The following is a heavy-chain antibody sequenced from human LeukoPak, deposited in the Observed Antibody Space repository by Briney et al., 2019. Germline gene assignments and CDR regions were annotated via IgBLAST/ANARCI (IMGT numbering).Heavy chain of an antibody. J-gene: IGHJ4*02. V-gene: IGHV4-59*08. Sequence: KPSETLSLTCTVSGGSISSYYWSWIRQPPGKGLEWIGYIYYSGSTNYNPSLKSRVTISLDTSKNQLSLKLRSVTAADTAVYYCAGHHPRNTVDFWGQGTLVTVSS. CDR1: GGSISSYY. D-gene: IGHD2/OR15-2a*01. CDR2: IYYSGST. CDR3: AGHHPRNTVDF.